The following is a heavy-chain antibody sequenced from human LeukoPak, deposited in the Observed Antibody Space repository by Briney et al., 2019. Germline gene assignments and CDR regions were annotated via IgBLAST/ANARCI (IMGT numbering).Heavy chain of an antibody. J-gene: IGHJ4*02. Sequence: GGSLRLSCVVSAFTFSGYSMHWVRQAPGKGLEWVAFISHDGSNKYCADSLKGRFTISRDNSKNTLFLQMNSLRPEDTAVYYCARDEGYCSSTSCYFYYFDYWGQGTLVTVSS. D-gene: IGHD2-2*01. CDR2: ISHDGSNK. V-gene: IGHV3-30*04. CDR3: ARDEGYCSSTSCYFYYFDY. CDR1: AFTFSGYS.